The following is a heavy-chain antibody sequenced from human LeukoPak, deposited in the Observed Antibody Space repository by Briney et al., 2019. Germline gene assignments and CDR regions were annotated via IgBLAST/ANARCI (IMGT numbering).Heavy chain of an antibody. Sequence: PGGSLRLSCAASGFTFRSYEMNWVRQAPGKGLEWVSYISSIGNTIYYADSVKGRFTISRDNAKNSLYLQMNSLRAEDTAIYYCARESYVTMIIGDYWGQGTLVTVSP. CDR1: GFTFRSYE. J-gene: IGHJ4*02. CDR3: ARESYVTMIIGDY. CDR2: ISSIGNTI. V-gene: IGHV3-48*03. D-gene: IGHD3-22*01.